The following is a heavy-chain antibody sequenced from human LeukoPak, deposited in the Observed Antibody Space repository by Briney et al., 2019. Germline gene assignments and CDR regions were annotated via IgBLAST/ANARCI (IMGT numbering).Heavy chain of an antibody. CDR2: IASDGSST. J-gene: IGHJ4*02. CDR3: AKVVPFDY. Sequence: GGSLRLSCAASGFTFSSYWMNWVRQAPGKGLVWVPRIASDGSSTTYADSVKGRFSISRDNAKNTLYLQMNSLRAEDTAVYYCAKVVPFDYWGQGTLVTVSS. V-gene: IGHV3-74*01. CDR1: GFTFSSYW.